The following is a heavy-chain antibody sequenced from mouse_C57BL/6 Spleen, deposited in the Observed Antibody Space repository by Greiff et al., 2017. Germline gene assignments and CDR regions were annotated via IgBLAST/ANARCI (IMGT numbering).Heavy chain of an antibody. Sequence: VQRVESGPGLVQPSQSLSITCTVSGFSLTSYGVHWVRQSPGKGLEWLGVIWSGGSTDYNAAFISRLSISKDNSKSQVFFKMNSLQADDTAIYXCARTSGSSYWYFDVWGTGTTVTVSA. J-gene: IGHJ1*03. D-gene: IGHD1-1*01. CDR2: IWSGGST. CDR3: ARTSGSSYWYFDV. CDR1: GFSLTSYG. V-gene: IGHV2-2*01.